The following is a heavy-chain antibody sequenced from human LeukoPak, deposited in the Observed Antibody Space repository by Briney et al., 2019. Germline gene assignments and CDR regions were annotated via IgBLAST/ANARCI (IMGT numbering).Heavy chain of an antibody. CDR2: IRSKAYGGTT. D-gene: IGHD3-10*01. J-gene: IGHJ4*02. CDR3: TRDFANALLWFGELSYYFDY. CDR1: GFSFSSAW. V-gene: IGHV3-49*04. Sequence: GGSLRLSCAASGFSFSSAWMNWVRQAPGKGLEWVGFIRSKAYGGTTEYAASVKGRFTISRDDSKSIAYLQMNSLKTEDTAVYYCTRDFANALLWFGELSYYFDYWGQGTLVTVSS.